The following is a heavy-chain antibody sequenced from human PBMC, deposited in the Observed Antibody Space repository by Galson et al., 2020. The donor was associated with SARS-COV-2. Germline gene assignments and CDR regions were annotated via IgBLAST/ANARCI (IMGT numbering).Heavy chain of an antibody. CDR3: AKDLIWTTVTKPPFSFDY. Sequence: GGSLRLSCAASAFTFSSYAMSWVRQAQGKGLEWVSAISGSGGSTYYADSVKGRFTISRDNSKNTLYLQMNSLRAEDTAVYYCAKDLIWTTVTKPPFSFDYWGQGTLVTVSS. CDR1: AFTFSSYA. CDR2: ISGSGGST. D-gene: IGHD4-4*01. J-gene: IGHJ4*02. V-gene: IGHV3-23*01.